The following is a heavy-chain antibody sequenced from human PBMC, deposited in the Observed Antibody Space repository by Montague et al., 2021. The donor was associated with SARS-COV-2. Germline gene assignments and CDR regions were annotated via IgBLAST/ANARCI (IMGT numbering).Heavy chain of an antibody. CDR2: TCYRSKWYN. V-gene: IGHV6-1*01. Sequence: CAISGDSVSRNSAAWNWNRQSPSRGLEWLGRTCYRSKWYNDYAVSVKSRITINPDTSKNQISLQLNSVTPEDTAVYYCARTSASSDYWGQGTLVTVSS. D-gene: IGHD1-26*01. CDR1: GDSVSRNSAA. J-gene: IGHJ4*02. CDR3: ARTSASSDY.